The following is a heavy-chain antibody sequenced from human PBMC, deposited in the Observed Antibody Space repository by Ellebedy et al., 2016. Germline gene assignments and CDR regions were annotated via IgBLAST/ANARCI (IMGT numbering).Heavy chain of an antibody. D-gene: IGHD2-15*01. Sequence: GGSLRLXXAASGFTFSSYWMSWVRQAPGKGLEWVANIKQDGSEKYYVDSVKGRFTISRDNAKNSLYLQMNSLRAEDTAVYYCARDGKGGYCSGGSCLYYYGMDVWGQGTTVTVSS. CDR1: GFTFSSYW. CDR2: IKQDGSEK. V-gene: IGHV3-7*03. J-gene: IGHJ6*02. CDR3: ARDGKGGYCSGGSCLYYYGMDV.